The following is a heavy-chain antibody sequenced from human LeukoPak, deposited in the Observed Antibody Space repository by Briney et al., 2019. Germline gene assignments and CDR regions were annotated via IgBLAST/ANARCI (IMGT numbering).Heavy chain of an antibody. Sequence: GGSLRLSCAASGFTLSNYWMHWVRQAPGKGLVWVSRITSDGSSTNYADSVKGRFTISRDNAKNTLYLQVNSLRAEDTAVYYCVRSSGFPDYWGQGTLVTVSS. V-gene: IGHV3-74*01. D-gene: IGHD3-22*01. J-gene: IGHJ4*02. CDR2: ITSDGSST. CDR1: GFTLSNYW. CDR3: VRSSGFPDY.